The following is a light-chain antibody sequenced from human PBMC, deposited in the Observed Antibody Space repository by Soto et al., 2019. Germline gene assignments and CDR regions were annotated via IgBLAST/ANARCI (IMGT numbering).Light chain of an antibody. V-gene: IGLV2-14*01. CDR2: DVS. CDR1: SSDVGGYNY. CDR3: SAYTSSSTLV. J-gene: IGLJ2*01. Sequence: QSALTQPASVSGSPGQSITISCTGTSSDVGGYNYVSWYQQHPGKAPKLMIYDVSNRPSGVSNRFSGSKSGNTASLTISGLQAEDGADYYCSAYTSSSTLVFGGGNKLTVL.